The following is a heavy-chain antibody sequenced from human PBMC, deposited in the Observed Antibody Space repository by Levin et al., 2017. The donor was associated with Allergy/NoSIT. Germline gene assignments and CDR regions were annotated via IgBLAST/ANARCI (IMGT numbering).Heavy chain of an antibody. V-gene: IGHV1-18*01. J-gene: IGHJ3*02. CDR3: ARAYYYGSGSYSLAFDM. Sequence: GESLKISCKASGYTFTTYGISWVRQAPGQGLEWMGWISGHNGNTNYAQNLQGRVTMTTDSSTSTAYMELKRLTSDDTAVYYCARAYYYGSGSYSLAFDMWGQGTMVTVSS. D-gene: IGHD3-10*01. CDR1: GYTFTTYG. CDR2: ISGHNGNT.